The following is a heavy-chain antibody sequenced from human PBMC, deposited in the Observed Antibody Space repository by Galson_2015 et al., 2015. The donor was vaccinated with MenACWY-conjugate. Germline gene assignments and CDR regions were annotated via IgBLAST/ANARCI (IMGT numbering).Heavy chain of an antibody. D-gene: IGHD3-22*01. CDR2: IKQDGSEK. CDR1: GFTFSSYW. J-gene: IGHJ4*02. Sequence: SLRLSCAASGFTFSSYWMSWVRQAPGKGLEWVANIKQDGSEKNYVDSVKGRFTISRDNAKNSLYLQMNSLRAEDTAVYYCARDFHYYDSSGYYYFAYWGQGTLVTVSS. V-gene: IGHV3-7*03. CDR3: ARDFHYYDSSGYYYFAY.